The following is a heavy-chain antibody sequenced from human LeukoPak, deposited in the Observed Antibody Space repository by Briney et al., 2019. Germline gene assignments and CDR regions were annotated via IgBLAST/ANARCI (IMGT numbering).Heavy chain of an antibody. V-gene: IGHV4-59*01. J-gene: IGHJ4*02. CDR3: AKDLSYGENYFDY. Sequence: SETLSLTCTVSGGSISSYYWSWIRQPPGKGLEWIGYIYYSGSTNYNPSLKSRVTISVDTSKNQFSLKLSSVTAADTAVYYCAKDLSYGENYFDYWGQGTLVTVSS. CDR2: IYYSGST. D-gene: IGHD4-17*01. CDR1: GGSISSYY.